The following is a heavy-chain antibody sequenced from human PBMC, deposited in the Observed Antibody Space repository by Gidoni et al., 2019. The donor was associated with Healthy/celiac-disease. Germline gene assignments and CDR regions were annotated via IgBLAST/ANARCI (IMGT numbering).Heavy chain of an antibody. J-gene: IGHJ4*02. D-gene: IGHD6-6*01. V-gene: IGHV3-23*01. CDR3: AKGGSSSPLYYFDY. CDR2: IGGSGVST. Sequence: EVQLLESGGGLLQPGGSLRLSCATSGFTFSNYAMSLVRPAPGKGLEWVSAIGGSGVSTYYAGSVKGRFTISRDNSKNTLHLQMNSLRAEDTAIYYCAKGGSSSPLYYFDYWGQGTLVTVSS. CDR1: GFTFSNYA.